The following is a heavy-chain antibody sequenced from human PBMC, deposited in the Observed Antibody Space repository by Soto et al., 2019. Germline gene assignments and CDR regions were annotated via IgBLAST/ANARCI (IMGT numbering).Heavy chain of an antibody. Sequence: GGSLRLSCAASGFTFSSYGMHWVRQAPGKGLEWVAVISYDGSNKYYADSVKGRFTISRDNSKNTLYLQMNSLRAEDTAVYYCAKGGTYYDFWSGFLAYMDVWGKGTTVIVSS. D-gene: IGHD3-3*01. CDR3: AKGGTYYDFWSGFLAYMDV. V-gene: IGHV3-30*18. CDR2: ISYDGSNK. CDR1: GFTFSSYG. J-gene: IGHJ6*03.